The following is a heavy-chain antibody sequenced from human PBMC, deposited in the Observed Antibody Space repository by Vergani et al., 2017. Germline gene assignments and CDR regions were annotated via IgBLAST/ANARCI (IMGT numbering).Heavy chain of an antibody. CDR3: ARAANWGAASDY. V-gene: IGHV4-61*02. J-gene: IGHJ4*02. Sequence: QVQLQESGPGLVKPSQTLSLTCTVSGGSISSGSYYWSWIRQPAGKGLEWIGRIYTSGSTNYNPSLKSRVTISVDTSKNQFSLKLSSVTAADTAVYYCARAANWGAASDYWGQGTLVTVSS. CDR1: GGSISSGSYY. CDR2: IYTSGST. D-gene: IGHD7-27*01.